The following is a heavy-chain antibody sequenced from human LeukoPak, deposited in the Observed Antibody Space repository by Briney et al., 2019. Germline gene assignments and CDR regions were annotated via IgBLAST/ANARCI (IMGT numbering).Heavy chain of an antibody. CDR1: GFTFSSYA. J-gene: IGHJ1*01. V-gene: IGHV3-23*01. Sequence: GGSLRLSCAASGFTFSSYAMSWVRQAPGKGLEWVSAISGSGVTTYYADSVKGRFTISRDNSKNTLYLQMNSLRAEDTAVYYCAKEGYDSSGYYYAYFQHWGQGTLVTVSA. CDR3: AKEGYDSSGYYYAYFQH. CDR2: ISGSGVTT. D-gene: IGHD3-22*01.